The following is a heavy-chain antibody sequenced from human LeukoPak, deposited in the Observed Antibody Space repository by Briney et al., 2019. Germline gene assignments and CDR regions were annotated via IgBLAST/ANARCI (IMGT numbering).Heavy chain of an antibody. V-gene: IGHV1-69*04. D-gene: IGHD3-22*01. CDR2: IIPILGIA. CDR3: ARDEVISGDSSGYYYSFGIDY. J-gene: IGHJ4*02. CDR1: GGTFSSYA. Sequence: ASVKVSCKASGGTFSSYAISWARQAPGQGLEWMGRIIPILGIANYAQKFQGRVTITADKSTSTAYMELSSLRSEDTAVYYCARDEVISGDSSGYYYSFGIDYWGQGTLVTVSS.